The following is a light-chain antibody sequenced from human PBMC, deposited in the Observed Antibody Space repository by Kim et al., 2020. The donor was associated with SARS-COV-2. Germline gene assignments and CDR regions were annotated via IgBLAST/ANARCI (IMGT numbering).Light chain of an antibody. Sequence: LTQPPSVSKGLRQTATLTCTGNSNNVGDQGVAWLQQHQGQPPKLHFYRKNNRPSGISERLSASRSGNTASLTITGLQPEDEADYYCSAWDSSLSGWVFGGGTKLTVL. V-gene: IGLV10-54*01. CDR1: SNNVGDQG. CDR2: RKN. CDR3: SAWDSSLSGWV. J-gene: IGLJ3*02.